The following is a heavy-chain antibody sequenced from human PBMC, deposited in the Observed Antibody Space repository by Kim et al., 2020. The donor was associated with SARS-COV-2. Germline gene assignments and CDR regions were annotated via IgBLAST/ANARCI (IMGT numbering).Heavy chain of an antibody. V-gene: IGHV3-23*01. CDR2: ISGGAVNK. J-gene: IGHJ6*01. D-gene: IGHD2-21*01. Sequence: GGSLRLSCVASGFTFDTYAMSWVRQAPGKGQEWVSVISGGAVNKFYADSVRGRFTISRDNSKNMLYLQMNSLRDEDTALYYCAKMVIMDGYNYFYYYAM. CDR1: GFTFDTYA. CDR3: AKMVIMDGYNYFYYYAM.